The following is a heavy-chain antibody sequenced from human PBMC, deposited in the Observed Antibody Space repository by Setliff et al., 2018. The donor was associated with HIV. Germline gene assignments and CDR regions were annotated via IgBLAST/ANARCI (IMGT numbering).Heavy chain of an antibody. J-gene: IGHJ5*02. D-gene: IGHD3-22*01. Sequence: KPSETLSLTCTVSGNSTSSSDYYWGWVRQPPGKGLEWIGSIYYSGTTYHNPSLKSRVTISVHTSKNLLSLSLISVTAADTAVYYCARAFDSSAPWIDLWAQGTLVTAPQ. V-gene: IGHV4-39*07. CDR1: GNSTSSSDYY. CDR3: ARAFDSSAPWIDL. CDR2: IYYSGTT.